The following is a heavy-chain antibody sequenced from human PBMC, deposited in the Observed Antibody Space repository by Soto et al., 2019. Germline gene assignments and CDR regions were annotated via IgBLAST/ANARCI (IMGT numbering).Heavy chain of an antibody. J-gene: IGHJ5*02. D-gene: IGHD3-22*01. CDR2: IRSEAYGGTT. V-gene: IGHV3-49*03. CDR1: RFTLCDSD. Sequence: GGSMRLSCTASRFTLCDSDMGGFRQAPGKGLEWVGFIRSEAYGGTTEYAASVKGRFTILRDDSKSIAYLQMNSLKTEDTAVYYCTRGLFDSSGNKWFDPWGQGTLVTVSS. CDR3: TRGLFDSSGNKWFDP.